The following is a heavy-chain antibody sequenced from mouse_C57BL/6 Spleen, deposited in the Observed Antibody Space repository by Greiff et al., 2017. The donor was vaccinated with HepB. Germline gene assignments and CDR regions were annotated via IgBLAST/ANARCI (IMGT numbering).Heavy chain of an antibody. CDR3: ASYYDYDVGAMDY. J-gene: IGHJ4*01. CDR1: GFSLTSYG. V-gene: IGHV2-2*01. CDR2: IWSGGST. Sequence: VQLQESGPGLVQPSQRLSITCTVSGFSLTSYGVHWVRQSPGKGLEWLGVIWSGGSTDYNAAFISRLSISKDNSKSQVFFKMNSLQADDTAIYYCASYYDYDVGAMDYWGQGTSVTVSS. D-gene: IGHD2-4*01.